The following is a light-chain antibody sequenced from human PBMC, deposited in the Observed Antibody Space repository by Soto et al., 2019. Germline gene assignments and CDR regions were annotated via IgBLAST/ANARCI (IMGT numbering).Light chain of an antibody. J-gene: IGKJ1*01. CDR2: AAS. Sequence: DIQMTQSPSSLSASVGDRVTITRRASQAISNYLAWYQQKPGEVPNLLIYAASTLQSGVPSRFSGSGSGTDFTLTINSLQPEDVATYYCQKYNSAPWTFGQGTKVEIK. CDR3: QKYNSAPWT. V-gene: IGKV1-27*01. CDR1: QAISNY.